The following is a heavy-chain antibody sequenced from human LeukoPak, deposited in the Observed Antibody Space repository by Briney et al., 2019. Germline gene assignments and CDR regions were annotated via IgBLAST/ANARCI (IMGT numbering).Heavy chain of an antibody. CDR3: ARVMITFGGVIVYYYYYYMDV. CDR1: GGSISSGGYS. Sequence: PSQTLSLTCAVSGGSISSGGYSWSWIRQPPGKGLEWIGYIYYSGSTYYNPSLKSRVTISVDTSKNQFSLKLSSVTAADTAVYYCARVMITFGGVIVYYYYYYMDVWGKGTTVTVSS. CDR2: IYYSGST. J-gene: IGHJ6*03. V-gene: IGHV4-30-4*07. D-gene: IGHD3-16*02.